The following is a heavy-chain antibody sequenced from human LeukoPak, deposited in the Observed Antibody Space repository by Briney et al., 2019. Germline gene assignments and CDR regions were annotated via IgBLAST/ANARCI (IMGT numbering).Heavy chain of an antibody. CDR1: GFTFSNAW. Sequence: GGSLRLSCAASGFTFSNAWMSWVRQAPGKGLEWVGRIKSKTDGGTTDYAAPVKGRFTISRDDSKNTLYLQMNSLETEDTAVYYCTTVSYGGAYYYYYYMDVWGKGTTVTVSS. V-gene: IGHV3-15*01. J-gene: IGHJ6*03. CDR2: IKSKTDGGTT. D-gene: IGHD4-23*01. CDR3: TTVSYGGAYYYYYYMDV.